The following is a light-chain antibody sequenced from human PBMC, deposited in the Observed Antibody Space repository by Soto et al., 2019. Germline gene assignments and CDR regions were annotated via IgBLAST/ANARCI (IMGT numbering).Light chain of an antibody. CDR2: GAS. V-gene: IGKV3-15*01. J-gene: IGKJ5*01. Sequence: EIILTQSPDTLSLSPGERAALSCRASQSVKTFLVWYQQRPGQAPRLLIYGASTRATGIPARFSGSVSGTEFTLTISSLQSEDFAVYYCQQYNYWPPITFGQGTRLEIK. CDR3: QQYNYWPPIT. CDR1: QSVKTF.